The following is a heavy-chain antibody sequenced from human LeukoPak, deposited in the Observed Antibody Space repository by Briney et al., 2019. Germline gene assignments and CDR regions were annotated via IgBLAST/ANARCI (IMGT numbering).Heavy chain of an antibody. CDR3: ARGRWSATTASYYLDF. CDR2: IIPIFGTA. CDR1: GGTFSSYA. J-gene: IGHJ4*02. Sequence: ASVNVSCKASGGTFSSYAISWVRQAPGQGLEWMGGIIPIFGTANYAQRFQGRVTITRDTSASTAYMELSSLTSEDTAVYYCARGRWSATTASYYLDFWGQGTLVTVSS. D-gene: IGHD5-24*01. V-gene: IGHV1-69*05.